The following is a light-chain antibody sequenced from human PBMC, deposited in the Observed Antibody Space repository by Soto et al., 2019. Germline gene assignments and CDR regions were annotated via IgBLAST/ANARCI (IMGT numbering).Light chain of an antibody. J-gene: IGLJ2*01. CDR2: NVS. Sequence: QSALTQPASVSGSPGQSITISCTGTSSDIGGYNYVSWYQHHPGEAPKLIIYNVSNRPSGVSNRFSGSKSGNTASLTISGLQAEDEADYYCISYTTTTTPRVFGGGTKLTVL. CDR1: SSDIGGYNY. CDR3: ISYTTTTTPRV. V-gene: IGLV2-14*03.